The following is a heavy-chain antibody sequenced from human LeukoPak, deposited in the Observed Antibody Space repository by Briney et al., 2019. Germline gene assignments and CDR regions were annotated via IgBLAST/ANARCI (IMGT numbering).Heavy chain of an antibody. CDR1: GYSISSGYY. CDR2: IYHSGST. Sequence: SETLSLTXAVSGYSISSGYYWGWIRQPPGKGLEWIGSIYHSGSTYYNPSLKSRVTISVDTSKNQFSLKLSSVTAADTAVYYCARIITMIVVFQNWGQGTLVTVSS. D-gene: IGHD3-22*01. J-gene: IGHJ4*02. V-gene: IGHV4-38-2*01. CDR3: ARIITMIVVFQN.